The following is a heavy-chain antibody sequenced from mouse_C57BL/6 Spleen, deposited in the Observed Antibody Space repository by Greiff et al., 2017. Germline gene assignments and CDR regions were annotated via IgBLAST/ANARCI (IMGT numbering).Heavy chain of an antibody. CDR2: ISSGSSTI. J-gene: IGHJ2*01. Sequence: VQLKESGGGLVKPGGSLKLSCAASGFTFSDYGMHWVRQAPEKGLEWVAYISSGSSTIYYADTVKGRFTISRDNAKNTLFLQMTSLRSEDTAMYYCASNPYFDYWGQGTTLTVSS. CDR1: GFTFSDYG. V-gene: IGHV5-17*01. CDR3: ASNPYFDY.